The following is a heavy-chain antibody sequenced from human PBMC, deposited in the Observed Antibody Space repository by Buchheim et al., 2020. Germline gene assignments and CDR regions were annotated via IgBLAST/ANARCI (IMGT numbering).Heavy chain of an antibody. J-gene: IGHJ6*02. CDR2: IYYSGST. CDR1: CGSISSSSYY. Sequence: QLQLQESGPGLVKPSETLSLTCTVSCGSISSSSYYWGWIRQPPGKGLEWIGSIYYSGSTYYNPSLKSRVTISVDTSNNQFSLKLSSVTAADTAVYYCARLGAQTMRMDVWGQGTT. D-gene: IGHD4/OR15-4a*01. CDR3: ARLGAQTMRMDV. V-gene: IGHV4-39*01.